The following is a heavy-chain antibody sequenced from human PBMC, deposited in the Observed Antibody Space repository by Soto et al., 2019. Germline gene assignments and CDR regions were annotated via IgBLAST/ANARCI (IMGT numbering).Heavy chain of an antibody. Sequence: EVQLVESGGGLVKPGGSLRLSCAVSGFTFSNAWMSWVRQAPGKGPEWVGRITSKTDGGTTDYAAPVKGRFTISTDASKNTLYLQMSVQNAEHTAMYCCTKSITKTGGGTAIFDKRSEGPLVTVSS. CDR1: GFTFSNAW. V-gene: IGHV3-15*01. D-gene: IGHD3-10*01. J-gene: IGHJ4*02. CDR2: ITSKTDGGTT. CDR3: TKSITKTGGGTAIFDK.